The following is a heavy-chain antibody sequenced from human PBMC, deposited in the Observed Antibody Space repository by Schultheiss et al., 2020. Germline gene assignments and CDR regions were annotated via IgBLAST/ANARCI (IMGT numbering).Heavy chain of an antibody. CDR3: AKERGAYPGIAATGPGFDS. V-gene: IGHV3-23*01. D-gene: IGHD6-25*01. J-gene: IGHJ4*02. CDR2: ISGSGTTT. Sequence: GGSLRLSCEASGFTFSDYGMHWVRQAPGKGLEWVSAISGSGTTTHYADAVKGRFTISRDSSTNTLHLQMTSLRADDTAVYYCAKERGAYPGIAATGPGFDSWGRGALVTVSS. CDR1: GFTFSDYG.